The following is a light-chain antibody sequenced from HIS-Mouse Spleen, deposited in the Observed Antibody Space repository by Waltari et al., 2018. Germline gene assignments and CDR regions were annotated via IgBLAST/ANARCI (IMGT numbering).Light chain of an antibody. J-gene: IGKJ2*01. Sequence: DIQMTQSPSSLSAPVGDRVTITCQASQDISNYLNWYQQKPRKAPKLLIYDASNLETGVPSRFSGSGSGTDFTFTISSLQPEDIATYYCQQYDNLPYTFGQGTKLEIK. CDR1: QDISNY. V-gene: IGKV1-33*01. CDR2: DAS. CDR3: QQYDNLPYT.